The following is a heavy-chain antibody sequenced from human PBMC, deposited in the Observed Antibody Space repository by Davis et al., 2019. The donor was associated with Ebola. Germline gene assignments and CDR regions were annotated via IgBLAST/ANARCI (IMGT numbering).Heavy chain of an antibody. V-gene: IGHV1-18*01. Sequence: AVSVKVSCKASGYTFINYDFNWVRQAPGQGLEWMGWISVYNGNTKYAQMFQGRVTMTTDTSTTTAYMELRSLRSDDTAVYYCARDFARARDYFYNGMDVWGQGTTVTVSS. CDR1: GYTFINYD. CDR2: ISVYNGNT. J-gene: IGHJ6*02. CDR3: ARDFARARDYFYNGMDV.